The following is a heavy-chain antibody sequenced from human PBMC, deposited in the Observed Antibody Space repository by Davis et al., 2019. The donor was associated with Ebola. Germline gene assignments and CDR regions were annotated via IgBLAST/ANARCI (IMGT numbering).Heavy chain of an antibody. Sequence: PGGSLRLSCAASGFTFSSYAMHWVRQAPGKGLEWVAFIRYDGSNKYYADSVKGRFTISRDNSKNTLYLQMNSLRAEDTAVYYCAKDGQQLVPSYFDYWGQGTLVTVSS. J-gene: IGHJ4*02. CDR1: GFTFSSYA. V-gene: IGHV3-30*02. CDR2: IRYDGSNK. CDR3: AKDGQQLVPSYFDY. D-gene: IGHD6-6*01.